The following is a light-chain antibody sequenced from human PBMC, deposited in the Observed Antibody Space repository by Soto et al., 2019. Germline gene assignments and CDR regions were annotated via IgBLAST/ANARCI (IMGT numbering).Light chain of an antibody. CDR2: EVS. CDR1: SSDVGGYNY. Sequence: QSALTQPASVSGSPGQSITISCTGTSSDVGGYNYVSWYQQHPGKAPKLMIYEVSNRPSGVSNRFSGSKSGNTASLTISGLQAEDXADYYCSSYTSSSIDYVFGTGTKLTVL. CDR3: SSYTSSSIDYV. J-gene: IGLJ1*01. V-gene: IGLV2-14*01.